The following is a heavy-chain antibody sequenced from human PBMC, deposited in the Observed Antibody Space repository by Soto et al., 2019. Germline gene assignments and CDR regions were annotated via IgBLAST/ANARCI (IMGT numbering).Heavy chain of an antibody. D-gene: IGHD6-19*01. Sequence: QVQLQESGPGLVKPSGTLSLICAVSGASITTNNWWSWVRQPPGKGLEWIGEMYHDGNTNYHPSLKSRVSISLDKSKNHLSLELTSVTAADTAVYYCAKDQSSGWGLDSWGQGTLVIVSS. CDR2: MYHDGNT. J-gene: IGHJ4*02. V-gene: IGHV4-4*02. CDR1: GASITTNNW. CDR3: AKDQSSGWGLDS.